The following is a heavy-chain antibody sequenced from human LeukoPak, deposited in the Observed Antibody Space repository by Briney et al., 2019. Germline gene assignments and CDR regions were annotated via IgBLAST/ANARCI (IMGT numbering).Heavy chain of an antibody. D-gene: IGHD6-13*01. J-gene: IGHJ6*03. CDR2: FYPGDCEN. CDR1: GYSLSGYW. V-gene: IGHV5-51*01. CDR3: VRQWGSDTSGWYYYMDV. Sequence: GESLEIFWKGFGYSLSGYWIAWVRQVPGKGLEWMGKFYPGDCENRYSQSFQGRVTISDDNSTSTAYLQWNSLKASDTAMYYCVRQWGSDTSGWYYYMDVWGKGTAVTVSS.